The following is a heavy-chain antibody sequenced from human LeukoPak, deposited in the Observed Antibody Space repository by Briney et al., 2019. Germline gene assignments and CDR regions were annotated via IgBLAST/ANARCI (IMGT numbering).Heavy chain of an antibody. J-gene: IGHJ3*02. D-gene: IGHD6-19*01. V-gene: IGHV5-51*01. CDR1: GYSFTSYW. CDR2: IYPGDSDT. Sequence: GESLQISCKGSGYSFTSYWIGWVRQMPGKGLEWMGIIYPGDSDTRYSPSFQGQVTISANKSISTAYLQWSSLKASGTAMYYCARSPLIAVAGTFAFDIWGQGTMVTVSS. CDR3: ARSPLIAVAGTFAFDI.